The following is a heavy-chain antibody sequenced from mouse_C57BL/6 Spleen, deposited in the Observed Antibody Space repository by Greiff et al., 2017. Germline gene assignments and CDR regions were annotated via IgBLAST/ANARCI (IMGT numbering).Heavy chain of an antibody. V-gene: IGHV5-16*01. D-gene: IGHD1-1*02. J-gene: IGHJ2*01. CDR2: INYDGSST. CDR3: ARNYGYFDY. Sequence: EVKLMESEGGLVQPGSSMKLSCTASGFTFSDYYMAWVRQVPEKGLEWVANINYDGSSTYYLDSLKSRFIISRDNAKNILYLKMSSLKSEDTATYYCARNYGYFDYWGQGTTLTVSS. CDR1: GFTFSDYY.